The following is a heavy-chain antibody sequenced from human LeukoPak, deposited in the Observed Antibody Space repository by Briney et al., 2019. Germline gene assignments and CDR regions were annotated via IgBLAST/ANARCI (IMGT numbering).Heavy chain of an antibody. D-gene: IGHD6-13*01. V-gene: IGHV4-39*01. Sequence: SETLSLTCTVSGGSISSSSYYWGWIRQPPGKGLEWIGSIYYSGSTYYNPSLKSRVTISVDTSKNQFSLKLSSVTAADTAVYYCARHRPYSSSWYGGDYYYYYMDVWGKGTTVTVSS. CDR3: ARHRPYSSSWYGGDYYYYYMDV. CDR1: GGSISSSSYY. J-gene: IGHJ6*03. CDR2: IYYSGST.